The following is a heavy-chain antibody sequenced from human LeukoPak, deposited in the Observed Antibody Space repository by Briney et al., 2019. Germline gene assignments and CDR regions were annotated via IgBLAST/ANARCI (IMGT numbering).Heavy chain of an antibody. Sequence: GGSLRLSCVASGFTFSDYSLNWVRQAPGKGLEWVSAISGSGGSTYYADSVKGRFTISRDNSKNTLYLQMNSLRAEDTAVYYCARAMVRGVIIRAPPDYWGQGTLVTVSS. CDR2: ISGSGGST. J-gene: IGHJ4*02. CDR3: ARAMVRGVIIRAPPDY. V-gene: IGHV3-23*01. D-gene: IGHD3-10*01. CDR1: GFTFSDYS.